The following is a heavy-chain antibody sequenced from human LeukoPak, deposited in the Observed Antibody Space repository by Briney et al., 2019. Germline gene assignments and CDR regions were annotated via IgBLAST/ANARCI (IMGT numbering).Heavy chain of an antibody. V-gene: IGHV3-30*18. CDR1: GFTFSSYA. CDR2: ISYDVTNE. J-gene: IGHJ4*02. D-gene: IGHD1-26*01. CDR3: ANGDSGSYSFDY. Sequence: PGGSLRLSCAASGFTFSSYAMHWVRQAPGKGLEWVAIISYDVTNEFYADTVKGRFTISRDNSKNTLYLQMNSLRTEDTAVYYCANGDSGSYSFDYWGQGTLVTVSS.